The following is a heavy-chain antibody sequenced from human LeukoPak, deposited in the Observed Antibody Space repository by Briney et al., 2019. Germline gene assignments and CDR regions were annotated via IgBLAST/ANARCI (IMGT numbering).Heavy chain of an antibody. CDR1: GFTFSSFA. Sequence: GGSLRLSCAASGFTFSSFAMTWVRQAAGKGLEWVSAISGSGASTYYADSVKGRFTISRDNSKNTLYLQMNSLRAEDTAVYYCAKGRGSPYYFEYWGQGTLVTVSS. J-gene: IGHJ4*02. CDR3: AKGRGSPYYFEY. V-gene: IGHV3-23*01. CDR2: ISGSGAST. D-gene: IGHD1-26*01.